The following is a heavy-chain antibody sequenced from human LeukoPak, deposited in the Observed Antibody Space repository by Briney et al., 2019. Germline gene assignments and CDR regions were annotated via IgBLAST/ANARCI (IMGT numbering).Heavy chain of an antibody. CDR1: GLSFSSYS. CDR2: ISNSDGSI. CDR3: ARDAATIGTYWYFDL. Sequence: GGSLRLSCAASGLSFSSYSMNWVRQAPGKGLEWVSYISNSDGSIYYADSVKGRFTISRDNAKLSLFLQMNTLRDEDTAVYYCARDAATIGTYWYFDLWGRGTLVTVSS. D-gene: IGHD1-1*01. V-gene: IGHV3-48*02. J-gene: IGHJ2*01.